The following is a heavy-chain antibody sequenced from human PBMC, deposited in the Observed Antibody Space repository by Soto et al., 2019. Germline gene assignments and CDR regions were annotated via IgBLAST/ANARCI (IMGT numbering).Heavy chain of an antibody. V-gene: IGHV3-30*18. CDR3: AKDLDSLYCTGSSCYSGVDY. Sequence: GGSLRLSCAASGFIFSRFAMHWVRQAPGKGLEWVAVISFDGSKKYHADPLKGRFTVSRENSKNILYLQMNSLRVEDTAVYHCAKDLDSLYCTGSSCYSGVDYWGQGTLVTVSS. CDR2: ISFDGSKK. J-gene: IGHJ4*02. CDR1: GFIFSRFA. D-gene: IGHD2-15*01.